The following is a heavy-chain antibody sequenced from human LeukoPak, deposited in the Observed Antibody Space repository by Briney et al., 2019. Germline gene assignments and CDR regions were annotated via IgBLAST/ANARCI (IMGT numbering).Heavy chain of an antibody. Sequence: ASVKVSCKASGGTFSSYAISWVRQAPGQGLEWMGGIIPIFGTANYAQKFQGRVTITADESTSTAYMELSSLRSEDTAVYYCARDFSPYYGSGSHSYYFDYWGQGTLVTVSS. CDR2: IIPIFGTA. CDR3: ARDFSPYYGSGSHSYYFDY. CDR1: GGTFSSYA. D-gene: IGHD3-10*01. J-gene: IGHJ4*02. V-gene: IGHV1-69*13.